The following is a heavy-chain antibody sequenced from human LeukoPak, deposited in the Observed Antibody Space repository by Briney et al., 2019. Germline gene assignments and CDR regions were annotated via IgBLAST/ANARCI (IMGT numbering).Heavy chain of an antibody. V-gene: IGHV3-74*01. CDR2: SNEDGSTT. J-gene: IGHJ4*02. Sequence: GGSLRLSCAVSGLTFSNAWMHWVRQAPGKGLVWVSRSNEDGSTTNYADSVKGRFTISRDNAKNTLYLQMNSLTAEDTAVYYCVRDLGGRSGHWGQGTLVTVSS. D-gene: IGHD1-26*01. CDR1: GLTFSNAW. CDR3: VRDLGGRSGH.